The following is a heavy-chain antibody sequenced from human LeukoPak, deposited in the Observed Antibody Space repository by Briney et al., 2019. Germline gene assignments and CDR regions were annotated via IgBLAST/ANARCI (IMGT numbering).Heavy chain of an antibody. CDR2: IYYSGST. V-gene: IGHV4-39*07. J-gene: IGHJ4*02. D-gene: IGHD5-18*01. CDR1: GGSISSSSYY. Sequence: PSETLSLTCTVSGGSISSSSYYWGWIRQPPGKGLEWIGSIYYSGSTYYNPSLKSRVTISVDTSKNQFSLKLSSVTAADTAVYYCARALDTAMANDYWGQGTLVTVSS. CDR3: ARALDTAMANDY.